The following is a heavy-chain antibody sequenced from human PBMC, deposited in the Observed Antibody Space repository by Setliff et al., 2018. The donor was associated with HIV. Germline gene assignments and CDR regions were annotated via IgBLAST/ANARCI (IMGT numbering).Heavy chain of an antibody. Sequence: GASVKVSCKASGDTFSNSLVTWVRQAPGQGLEWMGGIIPLFGTANYAQKFKGRVTMTTDELMTTADLELSSLRSEATAVYYCASGSGYCKNGVCYIGFHRTPDKYYFDSWGQGALVTVSS. V-gene: IGHV1-69*05. CDR2: IIPLFGTA. CDR3: ASGSGYCKNGVCYIGFHRTPDKYYFDS. J-gene: IGHJ4*02. CDR1: GDTFSNSL. D-gene: IGHD2-8*01.